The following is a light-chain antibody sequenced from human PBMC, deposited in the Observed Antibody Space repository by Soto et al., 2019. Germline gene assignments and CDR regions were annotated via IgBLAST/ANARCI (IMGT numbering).Light chain of an antibody. CDR2: DAS. CDR3: QQGTDWPPGT. J-gene: IGKJ1*01. V-gene: IGKV3-11*01. Sequence: EIVLTQSPATLSLSPVERATLSCRASQSVSTFLAWYQHKPGQAPRLLIYDASNRATGIPDRFRGSGSGTDFTLTISSLEPEDFALYYCQQGTDWPPGTFGQGTKVDI. CDR1: QSVSTF.